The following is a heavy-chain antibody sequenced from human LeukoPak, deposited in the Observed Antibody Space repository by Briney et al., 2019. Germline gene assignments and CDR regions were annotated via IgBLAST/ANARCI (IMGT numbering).Heavy chain of an antibody. CDR1: GGTFSSYA. Sequence: ASVKVSCKASGGTFSSYAISWVRQAPGQGLKWMGRIIPILGIANYAQKFQGRVTITADKSTSTAYMELSSLRSEDTAVYYCARERGYRSYGMDVWGQGTTVTVSS. CDR2: IIPILGIA. V-gene: IGHV1-69*04. J-gene: IGHJ6*02. CDR3: ARERGYRSYGMDV. D-gene: IGHD5-18*01.